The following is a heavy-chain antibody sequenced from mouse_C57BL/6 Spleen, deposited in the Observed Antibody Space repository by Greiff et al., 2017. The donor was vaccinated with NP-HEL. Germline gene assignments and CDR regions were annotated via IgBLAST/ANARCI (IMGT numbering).Heavy chain of an antibody. Sequence: QVQLQQPGAELVMPGASVKLSCKASGYTFTSYWMHWVKQRPGQGLEWIGEIDPSDSYTNYNQKFKGKSTLTVDKSSSTAYMQLSSLTSEDSAVYYCARGGVTGGFAYWGQGTSVTVSS. CDR3: ARGGVTGGFAY. V-gene: IGHV1-69*01. CDR1: GYTFTSYW. D-gene: IGHD2-2*01. CDR2: IDPSDSYT. J-gene: IGHJ4*01.